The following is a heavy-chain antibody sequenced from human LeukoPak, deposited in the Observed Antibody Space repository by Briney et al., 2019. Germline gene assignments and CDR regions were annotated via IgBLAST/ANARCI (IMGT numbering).Heavy chain of an antibody. V-gene: IGHV3-21*01. CDR1: GLTFSSYE. D-gene: IGHD1-26*01. J-gene: IGHJ4*02. Sequence: GSLRLSCAASGLTFSSYEMNWVRQAPGKGLEWVSSISSRSDYIYYADSVKGRFTISRDNAKNSLYLQMNSLRADDTAVYYCARDPFQEWELKTLDYWGQGTLVTVSS. CDR3: ARDPFQEWELKTLDY. CDR2: ISSRSDYI.